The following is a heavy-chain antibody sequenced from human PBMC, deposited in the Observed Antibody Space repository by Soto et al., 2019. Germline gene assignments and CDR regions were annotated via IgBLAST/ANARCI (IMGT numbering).Heavy chain of an antibody. V-gene: IGHV4-34*01. CDR3: ARVVGTRYYFDY. D-gene: IGHD1-26*01. CDR2: INHSGST. J-gene: IGHJ4*02. CDR1: GGSFGGYY. Sequence: QVQLQQWGAGLLKPSETLSLTCAVYGGSFGGYYWSWIRQPPGKGLEWIGEINHSGSTNYNPSLKSRVTISVDTSKNQFSLKLSSVTAADTAVYYCARVVGTRYYFDYWGQGTLVTVSS.